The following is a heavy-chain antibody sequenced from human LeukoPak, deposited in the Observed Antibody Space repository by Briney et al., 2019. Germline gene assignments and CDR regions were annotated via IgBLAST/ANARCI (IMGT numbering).Heavy chain of an antibody. D-gene: IGHD6-13*01. Sequence: PGGSLRLSCAASGFTFSSSVMSWVRQAPGKGLEWVANMKYDGSEKYYVDSVKGRFTISRDNAKNSLYLQMNSLRAEDTAVYYCARDIEAAGLFLDYWGQGTLVTVSS. CDR1: GFTFSSSV. V-gene: IGHV3-7*01. CDR3: ARDIEAAGLFLDY. J-gene: IGHJ4*02. CDR2: MKYDGSEK.